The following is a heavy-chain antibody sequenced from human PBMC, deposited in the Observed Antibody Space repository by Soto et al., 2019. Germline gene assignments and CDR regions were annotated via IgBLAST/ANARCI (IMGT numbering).Heavy chain of an antibody. Sequence: PSETLSLTCIVSGGSISSGGYYWSWVRQHPGKGLEWIGYIYYSGGTYYNPSLKSRITISVDTSKNQFSLKLNSVTAADTAVYYCARSAYGDYVSVYFDYWGQGTLVTVSS. V-gene: IGHV4-31*03. CDR1: GGSISSGGYY. D-gene: IGHD4-17*01. CDR3: ARSAYGDYVSVYFDY. CDR2: IYYSGGT. J-gene: IGHJ4*02.